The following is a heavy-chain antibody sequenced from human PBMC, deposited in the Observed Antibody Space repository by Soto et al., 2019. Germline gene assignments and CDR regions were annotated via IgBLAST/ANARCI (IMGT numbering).Heavy chain of an antibody. J-gene: IGHJ5*02. V-gene: IGHV1-8*01. CDR2: MNPNSGNT. Sequence: ASVKVSCKASGYTFTSYDINWVRQATGQGLEWMGWMNPNSGNTGYAQKFQGRVTMTRNTSISTAYMELSSLRSEDTAVYYCARVHLSGGRCYFPSFDPWGQGILVTVS. CDR1: GYTFTSYD. CDR3: ARVHLSGGRCYFPSFDP. D-gene: IGHD2-15*01.